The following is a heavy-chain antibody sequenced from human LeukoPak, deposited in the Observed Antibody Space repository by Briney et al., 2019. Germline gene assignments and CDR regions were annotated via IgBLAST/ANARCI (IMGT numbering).Heavy chain of an antibody. CDR1: GVSVGSAGYY. CDR2: MYYTANS. V-gene: IGHV4-61*08. Sequence: PSETLSLTCSVSGVSVGSAGYYWTWIRQPPGKGLEWIGYMYYTANSNYNPFLKSRVTMSLDPSQNEFSLRLTSVTAADTAVYYCVRSQSQSGSYRYYFAYWGQGILVTVSS. D-gene: IGHD1-26*01. CDR3: VRSQSQSGSYRYYFAY. J-gene: IGHJ4*02.